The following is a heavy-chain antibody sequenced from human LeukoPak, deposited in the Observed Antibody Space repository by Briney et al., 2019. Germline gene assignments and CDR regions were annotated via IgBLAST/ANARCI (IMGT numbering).Heavy chain of an antibody. J-gene: IGHJ3*02. Sequence: PGGSLRLSCAASGFTFTTYAMTWVRQAPGKGLEWVSAISGSGEATYYADSVRGRFTISRDNSKNTLYLQMNSLRADDTALYYCAKDGGIWGLGTMVTVSS. CDR2: ISGSGEAT. CDR3: AKDGGI. D-gene: IGHD2-15*01. CDR1: GFTFTTYA. V-gene: IGHV3-23*01.